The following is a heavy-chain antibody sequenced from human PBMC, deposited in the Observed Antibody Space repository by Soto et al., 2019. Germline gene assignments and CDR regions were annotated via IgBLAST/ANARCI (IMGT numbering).Heavy chain of an antibody. CDR1: GGSISSSSYY. Sequence: SETLSLTCTVSGGSISSSSYYWGWIRQPPGKGLEWIGSIYYSGSTYYNPSLKSRVTISVDTSKNQFSLKLSSVTAADTAVYYCASDYTAMHDYYYYYGMDVWGQGTTVTVSS. V-gene: IGHV4-39*01. CDR2: IYYSGST. D-gene: IGHD3-3*01. CDR3: ASDYTAMHDYYYYYGMDV. J-gene: IGHJ6*02.